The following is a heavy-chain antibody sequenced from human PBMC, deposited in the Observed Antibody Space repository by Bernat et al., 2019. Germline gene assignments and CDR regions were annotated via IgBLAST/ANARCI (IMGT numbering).Heavy chain of an antibody. J-gene: IGHJ4*02. V-gene: IGHV4-31*03. CDR3: AGYVVYAIRIDY. CDR1: GGSISSGGYY. D-gene: IGHD2-8*02. Sequence: QVQLQESGPGLVKPSQTLSLTCTVSGGSISSGGYYWSWIRQHPGKGLEWIGYIYYSGRTYYNPSLKSRVTISVDTSKNQFSLKLSSVTAADTAVYYCAGYVVYAIRIDYWGQGTLVTVSS. CDR2: IYYSGRT.